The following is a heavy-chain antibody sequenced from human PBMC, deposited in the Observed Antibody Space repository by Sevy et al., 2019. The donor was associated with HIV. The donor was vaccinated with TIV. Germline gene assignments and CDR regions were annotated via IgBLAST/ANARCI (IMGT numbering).Heavy chain of an antibody. Sequence: GGSLRLSCAASGFTFSNYNMNWVRQAPGKGLEWVSSITSSSDYIYDADSVKGRFTISRDNAKNSLYLQMNSLRAEDTAVYYCARDRRTLNYYASSGYNYCFDYWGQGTLVTVSS. CDR2: ITSSSDYI. V-gene: IGHV3-21*01. J-gene: IGHJ4*02. CDR3: ARDRRTLNYYASSGYNYCFDY. CDR1: GFTFSNYN. D-gene: IGHD3-22*01.